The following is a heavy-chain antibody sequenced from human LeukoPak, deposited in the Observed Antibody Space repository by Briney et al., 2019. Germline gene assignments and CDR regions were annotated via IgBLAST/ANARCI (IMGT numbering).Heavy chain of an antibody. CDR1: GFTVSSNY. CDR3: ARGHVRGYSYGFGY. CDR2: IYSGGST. Sequence: PGGSLRLSCAASGFTVSSNYMSWVRQAPGKGLEWVSVIYSGGSTYYADSVKGRFTISRHNSKNTLYLQMNSLRAEDTAVYYCARGHVRGYSYGFGYWGQGSLVTVSS. J-gene: IGHJ4*02. V-gene: IGHV3-53*04. D-gene: IGHD5-18*01.